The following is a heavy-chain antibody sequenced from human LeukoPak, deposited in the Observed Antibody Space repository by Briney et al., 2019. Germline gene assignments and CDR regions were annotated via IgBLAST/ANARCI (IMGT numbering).Heavy chain of an antibody. CDR1: GYTFTDYY. V-gene: IGHV1-2*02. Sequence: ASVKVSCKASGYTFTDYYIHWVRQAPGQGLEWMGWINTKTGRTSSARKFQGRVTMTRDPSITTVYMDMAWLTSDDTAIYFCARADFIDAGPYLIGPWGQGTLVTVSS. CDR3: ARADFIDAGPYLIGP. CDR2: INTKTGRT. J-gene: IGHJ5*02. D-gene: IGHD3-3*01.